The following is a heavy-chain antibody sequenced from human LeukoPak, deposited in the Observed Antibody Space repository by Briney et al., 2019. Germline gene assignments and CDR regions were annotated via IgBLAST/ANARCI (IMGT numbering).Heavy chain of an antibody. Sequence: GGSLRLSCAASGFTFNSFNMNWVRQAPGKGLEWVSSITSGGDYIYYADSVKGRFTISRDNSKNTLYLQMNSLRAEDTAVYYCARVFRGLYFDYWGQGTLVTVSS. J-gene: IGHJ4*02. D-gene: IGHD3-16*01. CDR1: GFTFNSFN. CDR3: ARVFRGLYFDY. V-gene: IGHV3-21*04. CDR2: ITSGGDYI.